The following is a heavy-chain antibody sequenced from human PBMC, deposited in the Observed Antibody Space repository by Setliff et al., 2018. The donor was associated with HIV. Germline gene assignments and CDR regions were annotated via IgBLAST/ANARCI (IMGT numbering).Heavy chain of an antibody. CDR1: GGSVSSRGYY. D-gene: IGHD3-3*01. CDR3: ARGHYDFWSSYMDV. J-gene: IGHJ6*03. Sequence: TLSLTCTVSGGSVSSRGYYWGWIRQPPGKGLEWIGEINHSGSTNYNPSLKSRVTISVDTSKNQFSLKLTSVTAADTAVYYCARGHYDFWSSYMDVWGKGTTVTVSS. V-gene: IGHV4-39*07. CDR2: INHSGST.